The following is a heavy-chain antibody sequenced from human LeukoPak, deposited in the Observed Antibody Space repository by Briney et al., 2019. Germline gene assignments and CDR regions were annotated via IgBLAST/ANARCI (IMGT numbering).Heavy chain of an antibody. J-gene: IGHJ6*03. V-gene: IGHV3-64*01. CDR2: ISSNGGST. CDR1: GFSFSSFS. CDR3: ASGILTGYYSDTPYYMDV. D-gene: IGHD3-9*01. Sequence: PGGSLRLSCAASGFSFSSFSMNWVRQAPGKGLEYVSAISSNGGSTYYANSVKGRFTISRDNSKNTLYLQMGSLRAEDMAVYYCASGILTGYYSDTPYYMDVWGKGTTVTVSS.